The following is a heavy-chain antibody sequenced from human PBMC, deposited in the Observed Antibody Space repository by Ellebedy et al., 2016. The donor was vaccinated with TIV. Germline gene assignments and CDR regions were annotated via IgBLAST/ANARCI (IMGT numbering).Heavy chain of an antibody. Sequence: GESLKISXAASGFPFTTYWMTWVRQAPGKGLEWVANINERGTEEYYLDSVKGRFTISRDNAKNSVYLHMNSLRADDTALYYCAREEFPRDGHRREYWGQGTLVTVSS. J-gene: IGHJ4*02. D-gene: IGHD5-24*01. CDR3: AREEFPRDGHRREY. CDR2: INERGTEE. CDR1: GFPFTTYW. V-gene: IGHV3-7*01.